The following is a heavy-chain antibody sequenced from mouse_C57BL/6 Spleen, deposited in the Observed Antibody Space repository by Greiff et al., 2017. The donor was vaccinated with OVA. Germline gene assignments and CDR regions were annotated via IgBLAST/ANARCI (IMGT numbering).Heavy chain of an antibody. Sequence: EVKVEESGGGLVQPGGSMKLSCAASGFTFSDAWMDWVRQSPEKGLEWVAEIRNKANNHATYYAESVKGRFTISRDDSKSSVYLQMNSLRAEDTGIYYCTRTIYYGNYEDFFAYWGQGTLVTVSA. V-gene: IGHV6-6*01. CDR1: GFTFSDAW. CDR2: IRNKANNHAT. CDR3: TRTIYYGNYEDFFAY. J-gene: IGHJ3*01. D-gene: IGHD2-1*01.